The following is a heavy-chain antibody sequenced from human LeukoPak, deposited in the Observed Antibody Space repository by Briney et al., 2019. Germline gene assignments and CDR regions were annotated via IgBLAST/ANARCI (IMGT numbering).Heavy chain of an antibody. CDR1: GYTFTGYY. Sequence: GASVKVSCKASGYTFTGYYMHWVRQAPGEGLEWMGWINPNSGGTTYAQKFQGRVTMTRDTSINTAYMEVRRLTSDDTAVYYCARERGTLAVAGDAVDIWGQGTMVTVSS. J-gene: IGHJ3*02. V-gene: IGHV1-2*02. CDR3: ARERGTLAVAGDAVDI. CDR2: INPNSGGT. D-gene: IGHD6-19*01.